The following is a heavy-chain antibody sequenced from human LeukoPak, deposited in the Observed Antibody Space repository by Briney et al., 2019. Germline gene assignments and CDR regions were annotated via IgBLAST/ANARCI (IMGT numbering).Heavy chain of an antibody. CDR1: GFTFSSYG. Sequence: PGGSLRLSCAASGFTFSSYGMHWVRQAPGKGLEWVAVISYDGSNKYYADSVKGRFTISRDNSKNTLYLQMNSLRAEDTAVYYCANDFNVDFDYWGQGTLVTVSS. J-gene: IGHJ4*02. D-gene: IGHD3-10*02. CDR2: ISYDGSNK. CDR3: ANDFNVDFDY. V-gene: IGHV3-30*18.